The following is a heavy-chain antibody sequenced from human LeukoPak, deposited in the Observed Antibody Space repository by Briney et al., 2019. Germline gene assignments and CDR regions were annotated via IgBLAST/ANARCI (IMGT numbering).Heavy chain of an antibody. D-gene: IGHD6-19*01. CDR2: ISWNSGSI. CDR1: GFTFDDYA. V-gene: IGHV3-9*01. Sequence: PGRSLRLSCAASGFTFDDYAMHWVRQAPGKGLEWVSGISWNSGSIGYADSVKGRFTISRDNAKNSLYLQMNSLRAEDTALYYCAKETSSVVWGQGTLVTVSS. J-gene: IGHJ4*02. CDR3: AKETSSVV.